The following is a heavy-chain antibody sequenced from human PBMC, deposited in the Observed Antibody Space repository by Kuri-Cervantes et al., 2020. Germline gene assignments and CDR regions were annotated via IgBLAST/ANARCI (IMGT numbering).Heavy chain of an antibody. Sequence: SETLSLTCSVSGVSVSDGGHYWSWIRQPPGGGLEWIGYVYYTDSFNYSPSLAGRVTISADTSKNQFSLKLRSVTAADTAVYYCARVTRRRGYSYGQPEDYYYYYMDVWGKGTTVTVSS. J-gene: IGHJ6*03. CDR2: VYYTDSF. V-gene: IGHV4-61*08. CDR3: ARVTRRRGYSYGQPEDYYYYYMDV. CDR1: GVSVSDGGHY. D-gene: IGHD5-18*01.